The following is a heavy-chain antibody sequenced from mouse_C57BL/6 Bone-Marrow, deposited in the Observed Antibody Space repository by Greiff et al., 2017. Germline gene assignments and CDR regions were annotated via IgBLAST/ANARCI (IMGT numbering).Heavy chain of an antibody. Sequence: QVQLQQPGAELVKPGASVKLSCKASGYTFTSYWMQWVKQRPGQGLEWIGEIDPSDSYTNYNQKFKGKATLTVDTSSSTAYMQHTSLTSEDSAVYNCASGVGYIDYWGQGTTLTVSS. J-gene: IGHJ2*01. CDR3: ASGVGYIDY. CDR1: GYTFTSYW. V-gene: IGHV1-50*01. CDR2: IDPSDSYT.